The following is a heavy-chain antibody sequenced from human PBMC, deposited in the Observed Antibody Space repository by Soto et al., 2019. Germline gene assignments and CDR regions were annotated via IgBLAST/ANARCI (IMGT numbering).Heavy chain of an antibody. Sequence: GSLRLSCAASGFIFSSFAMSWVRQAPGKGLEWVSSISDSDGTTYYADSVKGRFIISRDNSKNTLYLQMNSLRAEDTALYYCAKWGNDWGYYYYGMHVWGQGTAVTVSS. CDR3: AKWGNDWGYYYYGMHV. V-gene: IGHV3-23*01. J-gene: IGHJ6*02. CDR2: ISDSDGTT. D-gene: IGHD1-1*01. CDR1: GFIFSSFA.